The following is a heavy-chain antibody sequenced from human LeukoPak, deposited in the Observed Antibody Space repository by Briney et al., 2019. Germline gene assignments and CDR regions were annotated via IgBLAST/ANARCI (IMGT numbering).Heavy chain of an antibody. Sequence: SETLSLTCTVSGGSISNYYWSWIRQPAGKGLEWVGRIYSSGTTDYNASLKSRVTMSVDTSKNRFSLKLSSVTAADTAVYYCARSGDMVAAPYYYYYYMDVWGKGTTVTVSS. CDR2: IYSSGTT. CDR1: GGSISNYY. J-gene: IGHJ6*03. CDR3: ARSGDMVAAPYYYYYYMDV. D-gene: IGHD2-2*01. V-gene: IGHV4-4*07.